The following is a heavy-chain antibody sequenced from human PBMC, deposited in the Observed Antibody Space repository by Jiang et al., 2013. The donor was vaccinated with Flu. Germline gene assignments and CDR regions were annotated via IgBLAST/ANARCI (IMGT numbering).Heavy chain of an antibody. CDR3: GTYYYDSSGYYNRYGGMDV. D-gene: IGHD3-22*01. CDR2: IIPILGII. Sequence: SGAEVKKPGSSVKVSCEASEGTFSNYAISWVRQAPGQGLEWMGGIIPILGIINYAQKFQGRVTITADKSTSTAYMELSSLRSEDTAVYYCGTYYYDSSGYYNRYGGMDVWGQGTTVTVSS. V-gene: IGHV1-69*10. CDR1: EGTFSNYA. J-gene: IGHJ6*02.